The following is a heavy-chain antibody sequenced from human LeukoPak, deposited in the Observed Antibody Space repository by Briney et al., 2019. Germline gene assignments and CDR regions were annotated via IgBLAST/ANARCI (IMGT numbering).Heavy chain of an antibody. CDR3: AWDGTIYYDMAV. CDR2: LKRKGSGGTT. J-gene: IGHJ6*02. CDR1: GYKLSEAW. D-gene: IGHD1-26*01. Sequence: GGSLRLSCELYGYKLSEAWTTWVRRARGRGGGWVGRLKRKGSGGTTDHGERVKDQLTISRDDSKNTLILQMSALQAEDTAVYYCAWDGTIYYDMAVWGQGTTVTVS. V-gene: IGHV3-15*01.